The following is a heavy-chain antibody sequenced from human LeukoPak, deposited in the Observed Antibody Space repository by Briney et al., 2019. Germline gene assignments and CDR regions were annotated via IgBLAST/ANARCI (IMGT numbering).Heavy chain of an antibody. CDR3: ATGRTKWDLLNY. CDR2: LDPEDGEM. V-gene: IGHV1-24*01. D-gene: IGHD1-26*01. Sequence: DSVKVSCKVSGYTLTELSLHWVRQAPGKGLEWMGGLDPEDGEMIYSQKFQGRVTMTEDTSTDIAYMEMSSLRSEDAAVYYCATGRTKWDLLNYWGQGTLVTVSS. J-gene: IGHJ4*02. CDR1: GYTLTELS.